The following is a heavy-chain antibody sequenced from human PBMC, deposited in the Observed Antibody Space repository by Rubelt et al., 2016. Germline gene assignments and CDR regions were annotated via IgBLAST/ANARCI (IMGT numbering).Heavy chain of an antibody. J-gene: IGHJ5*02. Sequence: GGSLTLSCSASGFTFTSYGTHWVRQAPGKGLEWEAVVSYDGGRKRYADYVQGRFTISRDNSNNTLYLAMTNLRTADTAVYYCAKGTTMISWFDPLGQGTLVTVSS. CDR3: AKGTTMISWFDP. CDR1: GFTFTSYG. CDR2: VSYDGGRK. D-gene: IGHD3-22*01. V-gene: IGHV3-30*18.